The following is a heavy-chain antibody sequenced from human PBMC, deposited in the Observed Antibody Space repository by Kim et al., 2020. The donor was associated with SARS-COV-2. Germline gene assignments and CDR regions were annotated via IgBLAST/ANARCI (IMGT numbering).Heavy chain of an antibody. J-gene: IGHJ6*02. D-gene: IGHD6-13*01. Sequence: ASVKVSCKASGYTFTSYDINWVRQATGQGLEWMGWMNPNSGNTGYAQKFQGRVTMTRNTSISTAYMELSSLRSEDTAVYYCARAGYSSSWYRYYYYYYGMDVWGQGTTVTVSS. CDR3: ARAGYSSSWYRYYYYYYGMDV. CDR1: GYTFTSYD. CDR2: MNPNSGNT. V-gene: IGHV1-8*01.